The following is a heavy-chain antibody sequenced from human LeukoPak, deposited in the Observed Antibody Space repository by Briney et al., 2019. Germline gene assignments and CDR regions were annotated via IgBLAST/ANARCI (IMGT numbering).Heavy chain of an antibody. D-gene: IGHD3-9*01. Sequence: ASVKVSCKASGYTFTSYGISWGRQAPGQGLEWMGWISAYNGNTNCAQKLQGRVAMTTDPSTSTAYMELRSLRSDDTAVYYCARESAYYDILPGPYYYGMDVWGQGTMVTVSS. CDR2: ISAYNGNT. CDR3: ARESAYYDILPGPYYYGMDV. CDR1: GYTFTSYG. J-gene: IGHJ6*02. V-gene: IGHV1-18*01.